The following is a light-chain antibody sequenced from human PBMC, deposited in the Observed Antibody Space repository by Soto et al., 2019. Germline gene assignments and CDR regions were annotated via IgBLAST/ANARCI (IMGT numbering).Light chain of an antibody. J-gene: IGKJ2*01. Sequence: EIVLTQSPGTLSLSPGERATFSCRASQTVSTNYLAWYQQKPGQAPRLLIYGASSRATGIPDRFSGSGSGTDFILTISRLEPEDFAVYYCQQYGSSPRTFGQGTKLEIK. CDR3: QQYGSSPRT. V-gene: IGKV3-20*01. CDR1: QTVSTNY. CDR2: GAS.